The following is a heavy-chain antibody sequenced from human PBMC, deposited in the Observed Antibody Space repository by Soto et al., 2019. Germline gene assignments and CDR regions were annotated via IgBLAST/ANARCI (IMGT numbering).Heavy chain of an antibody. D-gene: IGHD1-1*01. J-gene: IGHJ4*02. CDR2: IYYSGST. Sequence: SETLSLTCTVSGGSIGNSYWSWIRQPPGKGLEWIGYIYYSGSTNYNPSLKSRVTISVDTSKNQFSLKLSSVTAADTAVYYCARNVRDGYCDYWGQGTLVTVSS. V-gene: IGHV4-59*01. CDR1: GGSIGNSY. CDR3: ARNVRDGYCDY.